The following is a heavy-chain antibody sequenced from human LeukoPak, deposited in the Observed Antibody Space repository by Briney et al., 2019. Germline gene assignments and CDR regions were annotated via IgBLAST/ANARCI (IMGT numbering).Heavy chain of an antibody. V-gene: IGHV4-39*07. CDR1: GGSISSSSYY. CDR3: AREEAGYYYDSSGYD. Sequence: SETLSLTCTVSGGSISSSSYYWGWIRQPPGKGLEWIGSIYYSGSTYYNPSLKSRVTISVDTSKNQFSLKLSSVTAADTAVYYCAREEAGYYYDSSGYDWGQGTLVTVSS. J-gene: IGHJ4*02. CDR2: IYYSGST. D-gene: IGHD3-22*01.